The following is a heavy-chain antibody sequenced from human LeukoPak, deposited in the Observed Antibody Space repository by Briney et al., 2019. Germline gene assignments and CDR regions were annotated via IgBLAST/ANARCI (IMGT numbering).Heavy chain of an antibody. D-gene: IGHD1-26*01. CDR3: AVWSSEYFQH. Sequence: SETLSLTCAVYGGSFSGYYWSWIRQPPGKGLEWIGEINHSGSTNYNPSLKSRVTISVDTSKNQFSLKLSSVTAADTAVYYCAVWSSEYFQHWGQGTLVTVSS. CDR2: INHSGST. CDR1: GGSFSGYY. J-gene: IGHJ1*01. V-gene: IGHV4-34*01.